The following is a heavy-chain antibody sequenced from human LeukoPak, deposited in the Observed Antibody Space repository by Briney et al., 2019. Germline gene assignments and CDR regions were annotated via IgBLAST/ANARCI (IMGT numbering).Heavy chain of an antibody. Sequence: ASVKVSCKASGYTFTGYYMHWVRQAPGQGLEWMGWINPNSGGTNYAQKFQGRVTITADKSTSTAYMELSSLRSEDTAVYYCARARGLGSSWGLDYWGQGTLVTVSS. V-gene: IGHV1-2*02. CDR2: INPNSGGT. J-gene: IGHJ4*02. CDR1: GYTFTGYY. D-gene: IGHD6-13*01. CDR3: ARARGLGSSWGLDY.